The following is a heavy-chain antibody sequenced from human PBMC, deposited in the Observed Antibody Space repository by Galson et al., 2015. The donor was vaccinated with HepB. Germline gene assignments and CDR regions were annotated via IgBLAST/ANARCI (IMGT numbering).Heavy chain of an antibody. CDR1: GYSFTSYW. J-gene: IGHJ5*02. CDR2: IYPGDSDT. D-gene: IGHD3-3*01. CDR3: ARQGHYDFWSGYYVGPPANWFDP. V-gene: IGHV5-51*01. Sequence: QSGAEVKKPGESLKISCKGSGYSFTSYWIGWVRQMPGKGLEWMGIIYPGDSDTRYSPSFQGQVTISADKSISTAYLQWSSLKASDTAMYYCARQGHYDFWSGYYVGPPANWFDPWGQGTLVTVSS.